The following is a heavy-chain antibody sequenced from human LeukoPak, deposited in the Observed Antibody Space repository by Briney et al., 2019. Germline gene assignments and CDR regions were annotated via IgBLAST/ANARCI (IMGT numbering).Heavy chain of an antibody. CDR3: ARHLAIFGVVTTSNDAFDI. CDR2: INHSGST. J-gene: IGHJ3*02. D-gene: IGHD3-3*01. V-gene: IGHV4-34*01. CDR1: GGSSSGYY. Sequence: SETLSLTCAVYGGSSSGYYWSWIRQSPGKGLEWIGEINHSGSTNYSPAPKSRVTISVETSNNQFSLKLRSVTAADTAVYYCARHLAIFGVVTTSNDAFDIWGQGTMVTVSS.